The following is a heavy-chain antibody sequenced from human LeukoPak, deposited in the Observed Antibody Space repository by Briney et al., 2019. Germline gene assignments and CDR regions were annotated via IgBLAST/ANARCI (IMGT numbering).Heavy chain of an antibody. CDR2: INGDGSSA. Sequence: GGSLRLSCAASGFTLSSYWMHWVRQAPGKGLVWVSRINGDGSSATYADSVKGRFTISRDNAKNTLYLQMNSLRADDTAVYYCAKPLYNSGWYGGGDSWGQGTLVSVSS. CDR3: AKPLYNSGWYGGGDS. V-gene: IGHV3-74*03. J-gene: IGHJ5*02. CDR1: GFTLSSYW. D-gene: IGHD6-19*01.